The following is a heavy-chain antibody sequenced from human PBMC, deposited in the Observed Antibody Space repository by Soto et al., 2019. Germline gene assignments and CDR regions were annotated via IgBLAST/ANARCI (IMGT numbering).Heavy chain of an antibody. CDR2: IGTAGDT. CDR3: ARASDSSGWYPAYYFDY. V-gene: IGHV3-13*01. CDR1: GFTFSSYD. J-gene: IGHJ4*02. D-gene: IGHD6-19*01. Sequence: LRLSCAASGFTFSSYDMHWVRQATGKGLEWVSAIGTAGDTYYPGSVKGRFTISRENAKNSLYLQMNSLRAGDTAVYYCARASDSSGWYPAYYFDYWGQGTLVTVSS.